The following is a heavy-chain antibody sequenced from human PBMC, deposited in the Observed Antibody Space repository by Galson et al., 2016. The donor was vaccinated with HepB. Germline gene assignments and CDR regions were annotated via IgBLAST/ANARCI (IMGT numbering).Heavy chain of an antibody. Sequence: SLRLSCAASGFTFSRYGMLWVRQAPGKGLQWVALISYDGSRKYYADSVKGRFTISRDNSKNTLFLQMSSLRAEDTAVYYCAKEGEAYCGTDYSLDYWGQGTLITVSS. CDR2: ISYDGSRK. J-gene: IGHJ4*02. CDR1: GFTFSRYG. V-gene: IGHV3-30*18. CDR3: AKEGEAYCGTDYSLDY. D-gene: IGHD2-21*02.